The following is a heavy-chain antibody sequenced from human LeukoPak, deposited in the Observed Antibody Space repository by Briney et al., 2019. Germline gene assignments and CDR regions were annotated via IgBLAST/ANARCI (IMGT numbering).Heavy chain of an antibody. D-gene: IGHD4-17*01. J-gene: IGHJ1*01. CDR3: AKESGIRSYGAYFPH. CDR1: GFIFSSYD. CDR2: IGKGGDT. Sequence: GGSLRLSCAASGFIFSSYDFHWVRQATGKGLEWVSGIGKGGDTYYAGSVKGRFTLSRENAKSSLYLQMNSLRAGDTAVYYCAKESGIRSYGAYFPHWGQGTLVSVSS. V-gene: IGHV3-13*04.